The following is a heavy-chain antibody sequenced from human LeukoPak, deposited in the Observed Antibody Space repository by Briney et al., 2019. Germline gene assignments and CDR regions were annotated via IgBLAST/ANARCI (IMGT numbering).Heavy chain of an antibody. J-gene: IGHJ2*01. Sequence: PSETLSLTCAVYGGSISGYYWNWLRQPPGKGLEWIGEINHSGSTNYNPSLKSRVTISVDTSKNQFSLKLSSVTAADTAVYYCGRGAAVAGSYWYFDLWGRGTLVTVSS. CDR1: GGSISGYY. V-gene: IGHV4-34*01. D-gene: IGHD6-19*01. CDR3: GRGAAVAGSYWYFDL. CDR2: INHSGST.